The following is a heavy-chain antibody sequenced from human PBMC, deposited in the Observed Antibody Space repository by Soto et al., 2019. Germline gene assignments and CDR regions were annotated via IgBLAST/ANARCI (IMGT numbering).Heavy chain of an antibody. Sequence: PGGSLRLSCAASGVTFSSYAMSWVRQAPGKGLEWVSAISGSGGSTYYADSVKGRFTISRDNSKNTLYLQMNSLRAEDTAVYYCAKGEVLGYCSGGSCYCFDYWGQGTLVTVSS. D-gene: IGHD2-15*01. J-gene: IGHJ4*02. CDR1: GVTFSSYA. CDR3: AKGEVLGYCSGGSCYCFDY. CDR2: ISGSGGST. V-gene: IGHV3-23*01.